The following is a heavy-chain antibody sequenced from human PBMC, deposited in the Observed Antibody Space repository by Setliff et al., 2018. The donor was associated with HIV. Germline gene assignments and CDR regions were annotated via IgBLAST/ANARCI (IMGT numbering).Heavy chain of an antibody. CDR1: GYTLTELS. J-gene: IGHJ1*01. D-gene: IGHD6-13*01. CDR3: ATDPAYSSTWYSESFQH. CDR2: FAPEDGET. V-gene: IGHV1-24*01. Sequence: ASVKVSCKISGYTLTELSIHWVRQAPGKGLEWMANFAPEDGETFYDQKFQGRLTMTEDTSTDTAYMELSSLRSDDTAMYYCATDPAYSSTWYSESFQHWGQGTVVTVSS.